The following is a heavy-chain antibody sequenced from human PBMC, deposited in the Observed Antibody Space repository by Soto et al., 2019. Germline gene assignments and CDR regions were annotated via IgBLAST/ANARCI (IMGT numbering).Heavy chain of an antibody. D-gene: IGHD2-8*02. CDR3: VKKTGGYRPFDD. V-gene: IGHV4-28*01. CDR2: VSHTGFS. Sequence: HVQLRESGPGLVKPSDTLSLTCAVSGFSISGDIWWGWIRQAPGKGLEWIGYVSHTGFSHYNPSLESRVTMSVDTSKNLFSLKLTSVTAVDTAVYYCVKKTGGYRPFDDWGQGTLVTVSS. CDR1: GFSISGDIW. J-gene: IGHJ4*02.